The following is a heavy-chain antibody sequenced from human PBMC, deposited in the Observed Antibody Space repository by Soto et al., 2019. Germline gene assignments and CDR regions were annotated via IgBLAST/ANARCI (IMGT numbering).Heavy chain of an antibody. CDR1: GFSFSSYA. J-gene: IGHJ4*02. D-gene: IGHD2-21*02. Sequence: GGSLRLSCAASGFSFSSYAMSWVRQAPPQGLEWVSAISGSDGSTNYADSANGRLTITRDNSKNKLYLQMNSLIAEDTAVYYYEKDKIASRAMVVVTAIVCIDFWGQGTLVTVSS. CDR3: EKDKIASRAMVVVTAIVCIDF. V-gene: IGHV3-23*01. CDR2: ISGSDGST.